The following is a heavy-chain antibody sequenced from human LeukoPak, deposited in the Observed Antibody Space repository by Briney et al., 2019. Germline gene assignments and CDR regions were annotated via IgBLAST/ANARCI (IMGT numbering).Heavy chain of an antibody. Sequence: PSETLSLTCTVSGGSVSSYYWSWIRRPPGRGLEWIAYLSHSGSSDSNPSLTSRVTTLVDTSKNQFSLKLTSVTAADTAVYYCARARYANAWYAFDIWGHGTMVTVSS. J-gene: IGHJ3*02. CDR1: GGSVSSYY. CDR2: LSHSGSS. D-gene: IGHD2-2*01. V-gene: IGHV4-59*02. CDR3: ARARYANAWYAFDI.